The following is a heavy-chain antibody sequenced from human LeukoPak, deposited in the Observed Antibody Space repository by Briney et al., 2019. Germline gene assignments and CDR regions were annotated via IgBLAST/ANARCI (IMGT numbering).Heavy chain of an antibody. CDR2: IRSSGGST. V-gene: IGHV3-23*01. D-gene: IGHD1-26*01. J-gene: IGHJ4*02. CDR3: AKHGYGGFVGFNY. Sequence: GGSLRLSRVASGFTFSDYVMSWVRQAPGKGLEWVSGIRSSGGSTHYADSVKGRFTISRDNSKNTLYLQMNSLRAEDTTIYYCAKHGYGGFVGFNYWGQGTLVTVSS. CDR1: GFTFSDYV.